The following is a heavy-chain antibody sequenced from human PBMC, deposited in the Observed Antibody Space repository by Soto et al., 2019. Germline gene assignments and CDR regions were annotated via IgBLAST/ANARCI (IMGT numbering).Heavy chain of an antibody. CDR3: ARGGGTILAPLP. CDR1: GYTFTDYS. V-gene: IGHV1-2*02. D-gene: IGHD3-3*01. CDR2: INPNSGAT. J-gene: IGHJ5*02. Sequence: ASVKVSCKGSGYTFTDYSMHWVRQAPGQGLEWMGWINPNSGATKYAQKVQGRVTLSRDTSIRTAYMELSGLRSDDTAVYYRARGGGTILAPLPWGQGTLVTVSS.